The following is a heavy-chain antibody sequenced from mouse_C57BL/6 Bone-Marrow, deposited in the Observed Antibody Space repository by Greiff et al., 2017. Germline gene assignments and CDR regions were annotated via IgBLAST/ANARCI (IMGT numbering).Heavy chain of an antibody. CDR3: TPITTVVVADWYFDV. J-gene: IGHJ1*03. Sequence: EVQLQQSGAELVRPGASVKLSCTASGFNIKDDYMHWVKQRPEQGLEWIGWIDPENGDTEYASKFQGKATITADTSSNTAYLQLSSLTSEDTAVYYCTPITTVVVADWYFDVWGTGTTVTVSS. D-gene: IGHD1-1*01. CDR1: GFNIKDDY. CDR2: IDPENGDT. V-gene: IGHV14-4*01.